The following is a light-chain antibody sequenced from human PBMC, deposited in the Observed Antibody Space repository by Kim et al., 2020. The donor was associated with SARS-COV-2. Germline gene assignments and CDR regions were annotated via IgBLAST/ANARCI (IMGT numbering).Light chain of an antibody. CDR2: EVT. CDR1: SSDVGGYNY. V-gene: IGLV2-14*01. CDR3: SSHAGSNTYV. J-gene: IGLJ1*01. Sequence: GQSITSPCTGTSSDVGGYNYVSWYQQQSGKAPKLLIYEVTKRPSGVSNRFSGSKSGNTASLTISGLQAEDEADYYCSSHAGSNTYVFGSGTKVTVL.